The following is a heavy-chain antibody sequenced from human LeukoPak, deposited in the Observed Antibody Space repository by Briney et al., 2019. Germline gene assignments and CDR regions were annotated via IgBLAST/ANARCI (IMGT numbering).Heavy chain of an antibody. V-gene: IGHV4-59*05. D-gene: IGHD1-26*01. Sequence: SETLSLTCTVSGDSISSYYWSWIRQPPGKGLEWIGSIYYSGSTYYNPSLKSRVTISVDTSKNQFSLKLSSVTAADTAVYYCARISGTYYYYYMDVWGKGTTVTISS. CDR2: IYYSGST. CDR1: GDSISSYY. CDR3: ARISGTYYYYYMDV. J-gene: IGHJ6*03.